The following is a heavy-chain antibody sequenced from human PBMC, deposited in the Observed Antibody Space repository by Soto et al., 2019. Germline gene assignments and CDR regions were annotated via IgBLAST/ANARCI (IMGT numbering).Heavy chain of an antibody. Sequence: EVQLVESGGGFVQPGRSLRLACAASGFTFDDFAMHWVRLVPGKGLEWLYYISWNSVAIDYAAFVRGRFTVSRDNAKNSLFLQMDSLRVEDTALYFGERSESILSRPFDYWGRGTMVTVSA. CDR1: GFTFDDFA. D-gene: IGHD6-6*01. CDR3: ERSESILSRPFDY. CDR2: ISWNSVAI. V-gene: IGHV3-9*01. J-gene: IGHJ4*02.